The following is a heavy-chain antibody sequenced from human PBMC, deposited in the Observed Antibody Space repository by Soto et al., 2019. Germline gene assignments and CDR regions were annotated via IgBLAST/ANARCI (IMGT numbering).Heavy chain of an antibody. CDR1: GGSISSYY. J-gene: IGHJ6*03. D-gene: IGHD3-3*01. Sequence: SETLSLTCTVSGGSISSYYWSWIRQPPGKGLEWIGYIYYSGSTNYNPSLKSRVTISVDTSKNQFSLKLSSVTAADTAVYYCAREVNAWDSTYYDFWSGFRPSYMDVWGKGTTVTVSS. CDR3: AREVNAWDSTYYDFWSGFRPSYMDV. V-gene: IGHV4-59*01. CDR2: IYYSGST.